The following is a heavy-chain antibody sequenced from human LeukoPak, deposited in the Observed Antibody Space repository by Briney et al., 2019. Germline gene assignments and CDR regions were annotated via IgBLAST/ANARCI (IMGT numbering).Heavy chain of an antibody. J-gene: IGHJ4*02. CDR1: GFTFSTYG. V-gene: IGHV3-23*01. Sequence: GGTLRLSCAASGFTFSTYGMTWVRQARGKGLEWVSAISGSAATTFYGDSVKGRFTISRDNSKNTLYLQMNSLRAEDTAVYYCAKRGPGSPQSGKYYFDYWGQGTLVTVSS. CDR3: AKRGPGSPQSGKYYFDY. D-gene: IGHD3-10*01. CDR2: ISGSAATT.